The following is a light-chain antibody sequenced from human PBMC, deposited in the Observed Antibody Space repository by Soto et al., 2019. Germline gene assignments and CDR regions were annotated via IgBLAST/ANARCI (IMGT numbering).Light chain of an antibody. CDR2: EVS. V-gene: IGLV2-14*01. Sequence: QSVLTQPASVSGSPGQSITISCTGTSSDVGGYHYVSWYQQYPGKAPKLMIYEVSNRPSGVSNRFSGSKSGNTASLTISGLQAEDEADYYYSSYTSRSTRVFGTGTKVTVL. CDR3: SSYTSRSTRV. J-gene: IGLJ1*01. CDR1: SSDVGGYHY.